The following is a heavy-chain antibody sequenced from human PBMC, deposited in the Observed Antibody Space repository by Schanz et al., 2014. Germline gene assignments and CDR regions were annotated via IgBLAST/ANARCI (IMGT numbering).Heavy chain of an antibody. V-gene: IGHV1-46*03. D-gene: IGHD6-13*01. CDR3: ARDGEAAAGCDY. CDR1: GYTFTSYY. Sequence: QVQLVQSGAEVEKPGASVKVSCKASGYTFTSYYMHWVRQAPGQGLEWMGIINPSGGSTSYAQKFQGRVTMTRDSSTSTGYMELSSLRSEDTAVYYCARDGEAAAGCDYWGQGTLVTVSS. J-gene: IGHJ4*02. CDR2: INPSGGST.